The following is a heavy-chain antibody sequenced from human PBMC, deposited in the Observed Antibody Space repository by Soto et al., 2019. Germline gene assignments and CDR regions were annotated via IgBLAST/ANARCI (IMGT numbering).Heavy chain of an antibody. D-gene: IGHD4-17*01. CDR3: ASNYGGNSVDY. CDR1: GGTFSSYA. CDR2: IIPIFGTA. Sequence: QVQLVQSGAEVKKPGSSVMVSCKASGGTFSSYAISWVRQAPGQGLEWMGGIIPIFGTANYAQKFQGRVTITADESTSTAYIGLSSLRSEDTAVYYCASNYGGNSVDYWGQGTLVTVSS. J-gene: IGHJ4*02. V-gene: IGHV1-69*12.